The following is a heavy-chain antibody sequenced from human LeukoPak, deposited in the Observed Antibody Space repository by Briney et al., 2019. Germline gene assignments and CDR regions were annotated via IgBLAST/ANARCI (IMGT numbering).Heavy chain of an antibody. CDR2: VYYSGST. Sequence: SETLSLTCVVSGGSVSGYYWGWIRQPPGRGLEWIGYVYYSGSTNYNPSFKSRITISVDTSRNQFSLQLSSVTAADTAVYYCARIHRYCSGGACYVLDNWGQGTLVAVST. CDR1: GGSVSGYY. J-gene: IGHJ4*02. CDR3: ARIHRYCSGGACYVLDN. V-gene: IGHV4-59*02. D-gene: IGHD2-15*01.